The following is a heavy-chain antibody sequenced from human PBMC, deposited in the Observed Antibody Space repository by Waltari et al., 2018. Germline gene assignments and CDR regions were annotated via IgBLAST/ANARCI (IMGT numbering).Heavy chain of an antibody. CDR1: GFTFSSYA. D-gene: IGHD3-22*01. CDR2: ISYDGSNK. J-gene: IGHJ4*02. CDR3: ARDQGYYDSSGRNDY. Sequence: QVQLVESGGGVVQPGRSLRLSCAASGFTFSSYAMHWVRPAPGKGLEWVAVISYDGSNKYYADSVKGRFTISRDNSKNTLYLQMNSLRAEDTAVYYCARDQGYYDSSGRNDYWGQGTLVTVSS. V-gene: IGHV3-30-3*01.